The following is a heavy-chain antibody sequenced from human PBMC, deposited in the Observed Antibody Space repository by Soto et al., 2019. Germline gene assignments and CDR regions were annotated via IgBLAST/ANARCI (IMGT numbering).Heavy chain of an antibody. CDR1: GFTFTNYH. CDR3: AKEATRPLPVDY. Sequence: GGSLRLSCAASGFTFTNYHMSWVRQAPGKGLEWVSAFSGSGGRTFYADSVKGRFTISRDDSANTVYLQMNSLRAQDTALYYCAKEATRPLPVDYWGQGTLVTVSS. J-gene: IGHJ4*02. V-gene: IGHV3-23*01. D-gene: IGHD6-6*01. CDR2: FSGSGGRT.